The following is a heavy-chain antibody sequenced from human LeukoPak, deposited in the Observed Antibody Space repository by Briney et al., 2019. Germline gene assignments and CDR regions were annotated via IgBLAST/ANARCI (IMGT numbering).Heavy chain of an antibody. CDR3: ARAGRQLLYTHWFDP. D-gene: IGHD6-6*01. V-gene: IGHV1-69*05. Sequence: ASVKVSCKASGGTFSSYAISWVRQAPGQGLEWMGGIIPIFGTANYAQKFQGRVTITTDESTSTAYMELSSLRSEDTAVYYCARAGRQLLYTHWFDPWGQGTLVTVSS. J-gene: IGHJ5*02. CDR1: GGTFSSYA. CDR2: IIPIFGTA.